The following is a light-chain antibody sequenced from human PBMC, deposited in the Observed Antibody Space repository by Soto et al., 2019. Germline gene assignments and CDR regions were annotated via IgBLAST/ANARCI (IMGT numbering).Light chain of an antibody. V-gene: IGKV3-15*01. CDR3: QQYRT. Sequence: EILVTQSPATLSVSPGERVTLSCRASQSVTRDLAWYQQKPGQAPRLLIYGASTRATGIPARFSGSGSGTECTLTISSLQSEDFAIYYCQQYRTFGQGTRVEI. CDR1: QSVTRD. CDR2: GAS. J-gene: IGKJ1*01.